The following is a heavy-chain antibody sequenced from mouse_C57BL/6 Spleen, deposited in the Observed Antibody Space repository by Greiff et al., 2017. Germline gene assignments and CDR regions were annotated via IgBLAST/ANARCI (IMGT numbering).Heavy chain of an antibody. V-gene: IGHV1-15*01. CDR3: TREDGGAMDY. CDR2: IDPETGGT. J-gene: IGHJ4*01. CDR1: GYTFTDYE. Sequence: QVQLQQSGAELVRPGASVTLSCKASGYTFTDYEMHWVKQTPVHGLEWIGAIDPETGGTAYNQKFKGKAILTADKSSSTAYMELRSLTSEDSAVYYCTREDGGAMDYWGQGTSVTVAS.